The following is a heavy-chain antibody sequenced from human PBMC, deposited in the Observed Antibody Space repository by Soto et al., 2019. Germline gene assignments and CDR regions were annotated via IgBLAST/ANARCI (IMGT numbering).Heavy chain of an antibody. CDR1: GYTFTCYY. D-gene: IGHD6-13*01. CDR2: INPNSGGT. V-gene: IGHV1-2*04. Sequence: ASVKGSCKASGYTFTCYYMHWVRQAPGQGLEWMGWINPNSGGTNYAQKFQGWVTMTRDTSISTAYMELSRLRSDDTAVYYCAGDSDSSSWQIFQHWGQGTLVTVSS. CDR3: AGDSDSSSWQIFQH. J-gene: IGHJ1*01.